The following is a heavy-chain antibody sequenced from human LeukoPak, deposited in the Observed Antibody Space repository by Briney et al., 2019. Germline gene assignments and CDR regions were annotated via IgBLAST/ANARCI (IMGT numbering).Heavy chain of an antibody. V-gene: IGHV4-34*01. Sequence: GSLRLSCAASGFTFSSYAMSWVRQAPGKGLEWIGEINHSGSTNYNPSLKSRVTISVDTSKNQFSLKLSSVTAADTAVYYCASQRGYYQMGKYFQHWGQGTLVTVSS. D-gene: IGHD3-22*01. CDR1: GFTFSSYA. J-gene: IGHJ1*01. CDR2: INHSGST. CDR3: ASQRGYYQMGKYFQH.